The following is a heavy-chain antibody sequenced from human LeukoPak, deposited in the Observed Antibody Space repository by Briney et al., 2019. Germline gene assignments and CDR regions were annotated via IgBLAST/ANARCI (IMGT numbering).Heavy chain of an antibody. J-gene: IGHJ4*02. CDR1: GFTFRSYW. V-gene: IGHV3-7*03. CDR3: ARGYGSKGY. CDR2: IKQDGSEK. D-gene: IGHD5-12*01. Sequence: GGSLRLSCTASGFTFRSYWMTWVRQAPGKGLEWVANIKQDGSEKHYVDSVKGRFTISRDNAKNSLYLQMDSLRAEDTAVYYCARGYGSKGYWGQGILVTVSS.